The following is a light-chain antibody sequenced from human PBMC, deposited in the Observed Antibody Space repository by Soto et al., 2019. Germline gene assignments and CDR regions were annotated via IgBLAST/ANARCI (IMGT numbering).Light chain of an antibody. CDR3: SSYTSTIPYV. V-gene: IGLV2-14*01. CDR2: EVS. CDR1: SSDVGGYNY. J-gene: IGLJ1*01. Sequence: QSALTQPASVSGSPGQSITISCTGTSSDVGGYNYVSWYQLHPGKAPKLMIYEVSYRRSGVSNRFSGSKSGNTASLTISGLQAEDEADYYCSSYTSTIPYVFGTGTKLTVL.